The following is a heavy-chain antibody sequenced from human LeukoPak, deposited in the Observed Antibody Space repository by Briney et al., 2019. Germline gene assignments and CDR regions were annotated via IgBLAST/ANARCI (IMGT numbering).Heavy chain of an antibody. CDR3: ARAGAGYCSTTSCYYFDY. V-gene: IGHV3-48*01. Sequence: PGGSLRHSCCLSWLTFSSYSMNWVRQAPGKGLEWVSYISRISSTIYYAGSVKGRFTISRDNVKNSLYLQMNSLRAEDTAVYYCARAGAGYCSTTSCYYFDYWGQGTLITVSS. D-gene: IGHD2-2*03. CDR1: WLTFSSYS. J-gene: IGHJ4*02. CDR2: ISRISSTI.